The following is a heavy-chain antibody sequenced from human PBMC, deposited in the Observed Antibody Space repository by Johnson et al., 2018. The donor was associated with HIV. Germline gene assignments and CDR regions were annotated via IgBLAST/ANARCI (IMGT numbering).Heavy chain of an antibody. V-gene: IGHV3-66*01. D-gene: IGHD4-17*01. CDR2: IYSGGST. CDR1: GCTFSNYW. J-gene: IGHJ3*02. CDR3: ARDVTKDAFDI. Sequence: VQLVESGGGLVQPGGSLRLSCVASGCTFSNYWMTWVRQAPGKGLEWVSVIYSGGSTYYADSVKGRFTIYRDNSKNTLYLQMNSLRAEDTAVYYCARDVTKDAFDIWGQGTMVTVSS.